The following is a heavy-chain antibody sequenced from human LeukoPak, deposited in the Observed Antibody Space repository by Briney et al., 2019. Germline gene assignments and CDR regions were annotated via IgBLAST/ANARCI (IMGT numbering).Heavy chain of an antibody. V-gene: IGHV5-51*01. CDR3: ARGGSYGYGSSDY. Sequence: GESLKISCKGSGYSFSNYWIGWVRQMPGKGLEWMGIIHPGDSGTRYSPSFQGQVTMSVDESITTAYLQWNSLRASDSAIYYCARGGSYGYGSSDYWGQGTLVTVSS. J-gene: IGHJ4*02. CDR1: GYSFSNYW. CDR2: IHPGDSGT. D-gene: IGHD5-18*01.